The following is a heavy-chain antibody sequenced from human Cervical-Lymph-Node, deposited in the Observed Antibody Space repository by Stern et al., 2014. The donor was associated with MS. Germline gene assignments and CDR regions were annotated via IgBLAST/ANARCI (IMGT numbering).Heavy chain of an antibody. J-gene: IGHJ4*02. CDR2: ISGSGGST. D-gene: IGHD1-26*01. Sequence: EVQLVESGGGLVQPGGSLRLSCAVSGFTFSSYAMSWVRQAPGKGLEWGSAISGSGGSTYYADSVKGRFAISRDNSKNTLSLQLNSLRAEDSATYYCAKDRGSYYNPSYFDYWGQGTLVTVSS. V-gene: IGHV3-23*04. CDR3: AKDRGSYYNPSYFDY. CDR1: GFTFSSYA.